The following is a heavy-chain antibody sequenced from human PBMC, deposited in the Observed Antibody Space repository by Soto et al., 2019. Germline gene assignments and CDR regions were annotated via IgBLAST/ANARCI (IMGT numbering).Heavy chain of an antibody. CDR3: ARESSGGATYCFDY. D-gene: IGHD1-26*01. Sequence: GGSLRLSCAPFGFTLSSYGMHRVRPAPGKGLEWVAVIWYDGSNKYYADSVKGRFTISRDNSKNTLYLQMNSLRAEDTAVYYCARESSGGATYCFDYWGQGTLVTVSS. V-gene: IGHV3-33*01. CDR1: GFTLSSYG. CDR2: IWYDGSNK. J-gene: IGHJ4*02.